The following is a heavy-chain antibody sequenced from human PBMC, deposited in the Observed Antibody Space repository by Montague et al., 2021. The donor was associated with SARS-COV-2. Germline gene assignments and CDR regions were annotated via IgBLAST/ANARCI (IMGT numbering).Heavy chain of an antibody. CDR1: GGSISSSSYY. Sequence: ETLSLTCTVSGGSISSSSYYWGWIRQPPGKGLEWIGSIYYSGSTYYNPSLKSRVTISVDTSKNQFSLKLSSVTAADTAVYYCASQVPDFWSGIDYWGQGTLVTVSS. CDR2: IYYSGST. D-gene: IGHD3-3*01. CDR3: ASQVPDFWSGIDY. J-gene: IGHJ4*02. V-gene: IGHV4-39*07.